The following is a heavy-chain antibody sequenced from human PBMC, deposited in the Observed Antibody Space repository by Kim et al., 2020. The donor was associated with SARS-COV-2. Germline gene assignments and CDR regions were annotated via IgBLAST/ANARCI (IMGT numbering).Heavy chain of an antibody. V-gene: IGHV3-74*01. Sequence: GGSLRLSCVASGFTLSDHWMHWVRQSPGKGLLWVSRIKDDPRGINYADSVKGRFTISSDTAKNTVFLQMDSLREEDTAMYYCAREETYGGYVVYWGQGTQVTVSS. CDR1: GFTLSDHW. D-gene: IGHD2-8*01. CDR2: IKDDPRGI. CDR3: AREETYGGYVVY. J-gene: IGHJ4*02.